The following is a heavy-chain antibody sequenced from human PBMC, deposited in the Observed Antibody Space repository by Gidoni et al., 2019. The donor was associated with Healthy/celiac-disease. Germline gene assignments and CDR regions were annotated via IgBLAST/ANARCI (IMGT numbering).Heavy chain of an antibody. CDR2: IIPILGIA. V-gene: IGHV1-69*04. CDR3: ATCPTTVTKVLGPEWFDP. CDR1: GGTFSSYA. J-gene: IGHJ5*02. D-gene: IGHD4-17*01. Sequence: QVQLVQSGAEVKKPGSSVKVSCKASGGTFSSYAISWVRQAPGQGLEWMGRIIPILGIANYAQKFQGRVTITADKSTSTAYMELSSLRSEDTAVYYCATCPTTVTKVLGPEWFDPWGQGTLVTVSS.